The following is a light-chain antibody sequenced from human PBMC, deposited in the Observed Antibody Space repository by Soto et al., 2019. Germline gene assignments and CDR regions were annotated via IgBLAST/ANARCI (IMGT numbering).Light chain of an antibody. CDR2: EVN. J-gene: IGLJ3*02. Sequence: QSALTQPPSAPGSPGQSVTISCTGTSSDVGAYNSVSWYQQHPGKAPRLMIYEVNKRPSGVPDRFSGSKSGNMASLTVSGLQAEDEADYYCNSHGGSNNFWVFGGGTKLTVL. V-gene: IGLV2-8*01. CDR1: SSDVGAYNS. CDR3: NSHGGSNNFWV.